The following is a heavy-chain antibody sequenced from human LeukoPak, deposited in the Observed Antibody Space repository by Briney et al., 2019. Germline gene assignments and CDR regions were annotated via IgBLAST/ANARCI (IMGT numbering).Heavy chain of an antibody. CDR3: ARVPLITMVRGVPYYFDY. J-gene: IGHJ4*02. D-gene: IGHD3-10*01. Sequence: GASVKVSCKASGYTFTSYYMHWVRQAPGQGLEWMGIINPSGGSTSYAQKFQGRVTMTRDTSTSTVYMELSSLRSEDTAVYYCARVPLITMVRGVPYYFDYWGQGTLVTVSS. V-gene: IGHV1-46*01. CDR2: INPSGGST. CDR1: GYTFTSYY.